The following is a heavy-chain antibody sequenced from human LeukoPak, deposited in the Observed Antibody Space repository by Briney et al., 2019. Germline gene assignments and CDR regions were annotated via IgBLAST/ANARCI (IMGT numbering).Heavy chain of an antibody. J-gene: IGHJ4*02. D-gene: IGHD2-2*01. CDR2: IQAKAYGGAT. CDR3: TRAPHPRCSSSGCYLDY. V-gene: IGHV3-49*04. CDR1: GFTFGDYA. Sequence: GPSLRLSCSPSGFTFGDYAMSWVRQAPGKGLEWVGFIQAKAYGGATKYAASVNGRFSISRDDSQSIANLQMNDLKTEDTAVYYCTRAPHPRCSSSGCYLDYWGEGTLVTVSS.